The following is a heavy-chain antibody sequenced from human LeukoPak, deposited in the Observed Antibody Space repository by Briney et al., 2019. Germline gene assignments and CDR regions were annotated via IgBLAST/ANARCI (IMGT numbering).Heavy chain of an antibody. CDR1: GFTFSSYA. CDR3: ATLYGDYGSY. J-gene: IGHJ4*02. Sequence: GGPLTLSCAASGFTFSSYAMSGVRQAPGKGLEWVSRISGSASTTHYADSMKGRFTISRDTSTNTLFLQLNRLTGEDTALYYCATLYGDYGSYWAQGTLVTVSS. CDR2: ISGSASTT. V-gene: IGHV3-23*01. D-gene: IGHD4-17*01.